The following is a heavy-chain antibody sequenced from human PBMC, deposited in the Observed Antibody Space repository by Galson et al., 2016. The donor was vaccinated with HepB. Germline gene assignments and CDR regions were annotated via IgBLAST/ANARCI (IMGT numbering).Heavy chain of an antibody. CDR2: VIPILGEA. Sequence: SVKVSCKASGGTFTRYLIDWVRQAPAQGLEWMGRVIPILGEANYAQKFQGRVTITADKSTSTAYMELSSLTSEDTAVYYCAGLHIVVADDAFDIWGLGTMVTVSS. CDR3: AGLHIVVADDAFDI. CDR1: GGTFTRYL. J-gene: IGHJ3*02. D-gene: IGHD2-21*01. V-gene: IGHV1-69*02.